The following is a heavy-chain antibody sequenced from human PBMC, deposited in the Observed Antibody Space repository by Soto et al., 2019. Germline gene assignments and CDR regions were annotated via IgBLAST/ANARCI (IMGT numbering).Heavy chain of an antibody. CDR2: IIPIFGTA. Sequence: GASVKVSCKASGGTFSSYAISWVRQAPGQGLEWMGGIIPIFGTANYAQKFQGRVTITADESTSTAYIELSSLRSEDTAVYYCARDILSGYLPSYYYYYGMDVWGQGTTVTVSS. D-gene: IGHD3-22*01. J-gene: IGHJ6*02. V-gene: IGHV1-69*13. CDR3: ARDILSGYLPSYYYYYGMDV. CDR1: GGTFSSYA.